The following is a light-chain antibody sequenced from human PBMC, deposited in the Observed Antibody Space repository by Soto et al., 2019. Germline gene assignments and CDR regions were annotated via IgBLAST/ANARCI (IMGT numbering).Light chain of an antibody. V-gene: IGKV1-33*01. CDR2: DAS. CDR3: QQYNSYQT. J-gene: IGKJ1*01. Sequence: DIQMTQSPSSLSASVGDRVTITCQASQNINNYLNWYQQKPGRAPKLLIYDASNLESGVPSRFRGSGSGTEFTLTISSLQPDDFATYYCQQYNSYQTFGQGTKVDIK. CDR1: QNINNY.